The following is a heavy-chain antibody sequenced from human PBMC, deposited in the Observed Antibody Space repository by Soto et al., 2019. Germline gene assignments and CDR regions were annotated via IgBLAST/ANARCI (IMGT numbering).Heavy chain of an antibody. V-gene: IGHV3-23*01. J-gene: IGHJ6*03. Sequence: GGSLRLSCAASGFTFSSYAMSWVRQAPGKGLEWVSAISGSGGSTYYADSVKGRFTISRDNSKNTLYLQMNSLRAEDTAVYYCARDGSPGYCSSTSCYNYYYYYYMDVWGKGTTVTVS. CDR2: ISGSGGST. CDR1: GFTFSSYA. CDR3: ARDGSPGYCSSTSCYNYYYYYYMDV. D-gene: IGHD2-2*01.